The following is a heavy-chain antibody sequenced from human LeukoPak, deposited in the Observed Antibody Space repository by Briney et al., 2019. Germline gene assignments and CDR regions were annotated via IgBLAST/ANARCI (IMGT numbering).Heavy chain of an antibody. D-gene: IGHD1-26*01. Sequence: AETQSLTCSVSGGSISSSGHYWAWVRPPPGKGREWLGIITYSGNSNYHPCPNSQVTISVDALNNQLSLQLTSMTAADTAVYNCVRRCYSGGVYYYFDYWGQGTLVTVSS. CDR3: VRRCYSGGVYYYFDY. CDR1: GGSISSSGHY. J-gene: IGHJ4*02. CDR2: ITYSGNS. V-gene: IGHV4-39*01.